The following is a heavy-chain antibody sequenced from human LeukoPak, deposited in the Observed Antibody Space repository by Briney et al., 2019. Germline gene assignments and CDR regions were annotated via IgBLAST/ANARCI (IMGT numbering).Heavy chain of an antibody. Sequence: SETLSLTCTVSGASIPSSYYWSWIRQPPGKGLECIGYISASGDTNYNPSLKSRVTISVDTSKSQFSLNLSSVTAADTAIYYCARLTGGGSYWGYFDYWGQGNLVTVSS. J-gene: IGHJ4*02. V-gene: IGHV4-4*09. D-gene: IGHD1-26*01. CDR1: GASIPSSYY. CDR2: ISASGDT. CDR3: ARLTGGGSYWGYFDY.